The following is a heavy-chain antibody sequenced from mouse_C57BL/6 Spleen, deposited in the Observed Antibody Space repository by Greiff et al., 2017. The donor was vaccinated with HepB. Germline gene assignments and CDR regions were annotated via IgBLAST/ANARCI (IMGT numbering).Heavy chain of an antibody. CDR1: GYAFTNYL. CDR3: ARGAITTAAYYAMDY. V-gene: IGHV1-54*01. D-gene: IGHD2-4*01. J-gene: IGHJ4*01. Sequence: QVQLQQSGAELVRPGTSVKVSCKASGYAFTNYLIEWVKQRPGQGLEWIGVINPGSGGTNYNEKFKGKATLTADKSSSTAYMQLSSLTSEDYAVYFCARGAITTAAYYAMDYWGQGTSVSVSS. CDR2: INPGSGGT.